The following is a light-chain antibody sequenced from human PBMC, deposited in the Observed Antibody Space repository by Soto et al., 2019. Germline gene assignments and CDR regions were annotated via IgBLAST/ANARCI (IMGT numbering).Light chain of an antibody. CDR2: GAS. J-gene: IGKJ4*01. CDR3: QQYASSPLT. Sequence: EIVLTQSPGTLFLSPGERATLSCRASQSVGRNYLAWYQQKPGQAPRLLIYGASSRATGIPDRFSGSGSGTDFTLTFSRLEPEDFAVYYCQQYASSPLTFGGGTRVEIK. V-gene: IGKV3-20*01. CDR1: QSVGRNY.